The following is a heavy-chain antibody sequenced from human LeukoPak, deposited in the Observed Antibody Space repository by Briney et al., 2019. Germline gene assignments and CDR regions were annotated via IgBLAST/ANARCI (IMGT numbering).Heavy chain of an antibody. CDR2: ISSSSSYI. CDR1: GFTFSSYS. D-gene: IGHD5-18*01. CDR3: ARAVDTAMVF. Sequence: GGSLRHSCAASGFTFSSYSMNWVRQAPGKGLEWVSSISSSSSYIYYADSVKGRFTISRDNAKNSLYLQMNSLRAEDTAVYCCARAVDTAMVFRGQGTLVTVSS. V-gene: IGHV3-21*01. J-gene: IGHJ4*02.